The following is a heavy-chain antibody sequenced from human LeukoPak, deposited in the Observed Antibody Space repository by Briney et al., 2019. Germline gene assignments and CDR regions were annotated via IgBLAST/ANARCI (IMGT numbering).Heavy chain of an antibody. V-gene: IGHV5-51*01. CDR1: GYSFASYW. Sequence: GASLKISCKGSGYSFASYWIGWVRQLPGKGLEWMGIIYPGDSDTRYSPSFQGQVTISADKSISTPYVQWSSLKASDSAMYYCARPTHRDGYTGAFGPLGQGTLVTVSS. CDR2: IYPGDSDT. CDR3: ARPTHRDGYTGAFGP. D-gene: IGHD5-24*01. J-gene: IGHJ5*02.